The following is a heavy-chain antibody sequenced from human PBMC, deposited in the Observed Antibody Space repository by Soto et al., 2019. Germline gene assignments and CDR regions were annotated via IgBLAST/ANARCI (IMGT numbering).Heavy chain of an antibody. V-gene: IGHV3-23*01. CDR3: AKPSTYYYDREDQRGGY. J-gene: IGHJ4*02. D-gene: IGHD3-22*01. CDR1: GFTFSSYA. CDR2: ISGSGGST. Sequence: EVQLLESGGGLVQPGGSLRLSCAASGFTFSSYAMSWVRQAPGKGLEWVSAISGSGGSTYYADSVKGRFTISRDNSKNTLYLQMNSLRAEDTAVYYCAKPSTYYYDREDQRGGYWGQGTLVTVSS.